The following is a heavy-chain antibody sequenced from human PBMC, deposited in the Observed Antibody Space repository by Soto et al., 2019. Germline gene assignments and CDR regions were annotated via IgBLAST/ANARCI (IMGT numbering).Heavy chain of an antibody. D-gene: IGHD3-16*02. CDR2: IYYSGST. Sequence: QVQLQESGPGLVKPSQTLSLTCTVSGGSISSGGYYWSWIRQHPGKGLEWIGYIYYSGSTYYNPSLKSRVNRSVDTSKTQFTLKLSSVTAADTAVYYCARAESERTYYDYVWGSYRNNWFDPWGQGTLVTVSS. J-gene: IGHJ5*02. CDR3: ARAESERTYYDYVWGSYRNNWFDP. CDR1: GGSISSGGYY. V-gene: IGHV4-31*03.